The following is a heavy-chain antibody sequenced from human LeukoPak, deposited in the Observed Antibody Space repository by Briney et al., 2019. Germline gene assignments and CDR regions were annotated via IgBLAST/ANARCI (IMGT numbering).Heavy chain of an antibody. D-gene: IGHD3-10*01. CDR1: GGSFSGYY. Sequence: SETLSLTCAVYGGSFSGYYWSWIRQPPGKGLEWIGEINHSGSTNYNPSLKSRVTISVDTSKNQFSLKLSSVTAADTAVYYCAGDVLLWFGEPQGTYDYWGQGTLVTVSS. J-gene: IGHJ4*02. CDR3: AGDVLLWFGEPQGTYDY. CDR2: INHSGST. V-gene: IGHV4-34*01.